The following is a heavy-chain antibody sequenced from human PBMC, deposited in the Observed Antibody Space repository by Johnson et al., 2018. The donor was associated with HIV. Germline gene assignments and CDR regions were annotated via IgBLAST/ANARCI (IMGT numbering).Heavy chain of an antibody. Sequence: VQLVESGGGWIQPGGSLRLSCAASGFTVSSNNMSWVRQAPGKGLEWVSGITWNGGGIGYADSVRGRFTISRDNAKHSLYLQMNSLKAEDTALYYCARGGYCSITRCSEDAFDIWGQGTMVTVSS. CDR3: ARGGYCSITRCSEDAFDI. V-gene: IGHV3-20*04. CDR2: ITWNGGGI. D-gene: IGHD2-2*01. CDR1: GFTVSSNN. J-gene: IGHJ3*02.